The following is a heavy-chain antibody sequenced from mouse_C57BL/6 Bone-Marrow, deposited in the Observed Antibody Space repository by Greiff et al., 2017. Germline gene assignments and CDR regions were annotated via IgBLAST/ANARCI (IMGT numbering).Heavy chain of an antibody. CDR1: GFTFTDYY. CDR3: ARYTTPFDY. V-gene: IGHV7-3*01. Sequence: EVQLQQSGGGLVQPGGSLSLSCAASGFTFTDYYMSWVRQPPGKALEWLGFIRNKANGYTTEYSASVKGRFTISRDNSQSILYLQMNALRAEDSATYYCARYTTPFDYWGQGTTLTVSS. D-gene: IGHD5-5*01. J-gene: IGHJ2*01. CDR2: IRNKANGYTT.